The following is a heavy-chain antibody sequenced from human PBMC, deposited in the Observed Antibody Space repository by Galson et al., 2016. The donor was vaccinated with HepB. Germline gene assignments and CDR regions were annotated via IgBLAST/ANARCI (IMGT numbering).Heavy chain of an antibody. CDR1: GFTFTSSA. D-gene: IGHD6-19*01. J-gene: IGHJ3*02. V-gene: IGHV1-58*02. CDR2: IVVGSGNT. Sequence: SVKVSCKASGFTFTSSAMQWVRQARGQRLEWIGWIVVGSGNTNYAQKFQQRVPITRDMSTSTAYMELSSLRSEGTAVYYCAADPGWETDGGDAFDIWGQGTMVTVSS. CDR3: AADPGWETDGGDAFDI.